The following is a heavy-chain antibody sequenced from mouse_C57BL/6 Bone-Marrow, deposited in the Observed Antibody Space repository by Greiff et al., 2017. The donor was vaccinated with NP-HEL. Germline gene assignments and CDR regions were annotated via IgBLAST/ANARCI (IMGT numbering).Heavy chain of an antibody. J-gene: IGHJ4*01. CDR2: INPNNGGT. D-gene: IGHD2-5*01. Sequence: EVQLQQSGPELVKPGASVKISCKASGYTFTDYYMNWVKQSHGKSLEWIGDINPNNGGTSYNKKLKGKATLTVAKSSSTAYMELRSLTSEDSAVYYCARSPYYSNYAMDYWGQGTSVTVSS. V-gene: IGHV1-26*01. CDR3: ARSPYYSNYAMDY. CDR1: GYTFTDYY.